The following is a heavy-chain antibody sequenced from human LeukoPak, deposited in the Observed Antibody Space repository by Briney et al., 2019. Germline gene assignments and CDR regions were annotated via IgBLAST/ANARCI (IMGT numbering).Heavy chain of an antibody. J-gene: IGHJ5*02. CDR3: ARRPGVVPAAINWFDP. Sequence: AASVNVSCKASGCTFSSYAISWVRQAPGQGLEWMGGIIPIFGTANYAQKFQGRVTITADESTSTAYMELSSLRSEDTAVYYCARRPGVVPAAINWFDPWGQGTLVTVSS. D-gene: IGHD2-2*01. CDR2: IIPIFGTA. CDR1: GCTFSSYA. V-gene: IGHV1-69*13.